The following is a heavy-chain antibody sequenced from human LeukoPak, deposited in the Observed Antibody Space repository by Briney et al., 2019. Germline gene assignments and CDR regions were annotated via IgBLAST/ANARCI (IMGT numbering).Heavy chain of an antibody. J-gene: IGHJ4*02. CDR2: IYYSGST. CDR3: ARTHYDSKGFDY. V-gene: IGHV4-31*03. D-gene: IGHD3-22*01. CDR1: GGSISSGGYY. Sequence: PSETLSLTCTVSGGSISSGGYYWSWLRQHPGKGLEWIGYIYYSGSTYYNPSLKSRVTISVDTSKNQFSLKLSSVTAADTAVYYCARTHYDSKGFDYWGQGTLVTVSS.